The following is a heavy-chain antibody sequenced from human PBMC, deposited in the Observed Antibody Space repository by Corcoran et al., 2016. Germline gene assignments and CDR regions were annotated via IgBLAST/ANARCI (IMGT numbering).Heavy chain of an antibody. Sequence: QVQLVESGGGVVQPGRSLRLSCAASGFTFSSYGMHWVRQAPGKGLEWVAVISYDGSNKYYADSVKGRFTISRENSKNTLYLQMNSLRAEDTAVYYCAKDLPDNGFDYWGQGTLVTVSS. CDR3: AKDLPDNGFDY. CDR1: GFTFSSYG. J-gene: IGHJ4*02. D-gene: IGHD2-8*01. V-gene: IGHV3-30*18. CDR2: ISYDGSNK.